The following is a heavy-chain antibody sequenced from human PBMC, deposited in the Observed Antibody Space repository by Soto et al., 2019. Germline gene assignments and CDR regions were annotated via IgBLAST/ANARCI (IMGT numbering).Heavy chain of an antibody. CDR2: ISAYNGNT. J-gene: IGHJ4*02. D-gene: IGHD3-10*01. Sequence: QVQLVQSGAEVKKPGASVKVSCKASGYTCTSYGISWVRQATGQGLEWMGWISAYNGNTNYAQKLQGRNTMTTDTSTSTAYMELRSLRYDDTAVYYCAREYYYGSCHWYWGQGTLVTVYS. V-gene: IGHV1-18*01. CDR3: AREYYYGSCHWY. CDR1: GYTCTSYG.